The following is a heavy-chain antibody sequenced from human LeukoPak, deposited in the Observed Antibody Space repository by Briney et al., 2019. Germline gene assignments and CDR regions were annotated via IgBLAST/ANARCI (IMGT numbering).Heavy chain of an antibody. D-gene: IGHD5-12*01. CDR1: GFTFSDYY. CDR3: ARDTDIVATTDAFDI. Sequence: ESGGSLRLSCAASGFTFSDYYMSWIRQAPGKGLEWVSYISSSGSTIYYADSVKGRFTISRDNAKNSLYLQMNSLRAEDTAVYYCARDTDIVATTDAFDIWGQGTMVTVSS. J-gene: IGHJ3*02. V-gene: IGHV3-11*04. CDR2: ISSSGSTI.